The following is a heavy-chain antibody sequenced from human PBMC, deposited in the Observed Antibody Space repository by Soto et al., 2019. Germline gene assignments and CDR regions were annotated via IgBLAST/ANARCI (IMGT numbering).Heavy chain of an antibody. CDR3: ARGLIYDSSGYYFDY. Sequence: ASVKVSCKASGYTFTSYDMHWVRQAPGQGLEWMGIINSSGGSTRYAQKFQGRVTMTRDTSTSTVYMELSSLRSEDTAVYYCARGLIYDSSGYYFDYWGQGTLVTVSS. CDR2: INSSGGST. V-gene: IGHV1-46*01. CDR1: GYTFTSYD. D-gene: IGHD3-22*01. J-gene: IGHJ4*02.